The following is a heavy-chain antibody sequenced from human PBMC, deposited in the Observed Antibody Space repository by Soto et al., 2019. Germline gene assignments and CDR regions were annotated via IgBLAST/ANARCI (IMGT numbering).Heavy chain of an antibody. CDR3: ARIPKEGFLECLLGGGMDV. D-gene: IGHD3-3*01. J-gene: IGHJ6*02. CDR2: ISGSAGST. Sequence: EVQLLESGGGLVQPGGSLRLSCAASGFTFSNYAMTWVRQAPGKGLEWVSTISGSAGSTYYADSVKGRFTISRDNSQNTLYLQMNSLRAEDTALCYCARIPKEGFLECLLGGGMDVWGQGTTVTVSS. CDR1: GFTFSNYA. V-gene: IGHV3-23*01.